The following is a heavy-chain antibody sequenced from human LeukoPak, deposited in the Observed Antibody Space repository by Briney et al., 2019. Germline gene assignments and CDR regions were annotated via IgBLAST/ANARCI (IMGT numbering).Heavy chain of an antibody. CDR2: IYYSGST. D-gene: IGHD6-19*01. Sequence: SETLSLTCTVSGGSISSSSYYWGWIRQPPGKGLEWIGSIYYSGSTYYNPSLKSRVTISVDTSKNQFSLKLSSVTAADTAVYYCASSPGRISSSIAVAGTGMVGATRYYMDVWGKGTTVTVSS. CDR3: ASSPGRISSSIAVAGTGMVGATRYYMDV. J-gene: IGHJ6*03. CDR1: GGSISSSSYY. V-gene: IGHV4-39*07.